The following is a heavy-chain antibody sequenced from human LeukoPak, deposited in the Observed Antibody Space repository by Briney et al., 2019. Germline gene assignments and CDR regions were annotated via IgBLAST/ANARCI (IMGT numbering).Heavy chain of an antibody. Sequence: EASVKVSCKASGYSFASYAMHWVRQAPGQRLEWVGWINAGTGDTKYSQKFQGRVIITRDTSASTAYMELSSLRSEDTAVYYCARITTMTLPDYWGQGTLVTVSS. CDR2: INAGTGDT. CDR3: ARITTMTLPDY. J-gene: IGHJ1*01. D-gene: IGHD4-17*01. CDR1: GYSFASYA. V-gene: IGHV1-3*01.